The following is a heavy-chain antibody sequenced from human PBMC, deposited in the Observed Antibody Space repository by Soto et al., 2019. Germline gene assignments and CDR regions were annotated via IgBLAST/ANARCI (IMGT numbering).Heavy chain of an antibody. D-gene: IGHD6-19*01. V-gene: IGHV3-7*01. Sequence: GSLRLSCAASGFPFHSYWMTWVRQAPGKGPEWVANIKQDGSEKYYVDSVKGRFTISRDNAKNSLYLQMNSLRAEDTAVYYCARVGRSSGSLGYWGQGTLVTVS. CDR1: GFPFHSYW. CDR2: IKQDGSEK. CDR3: ARVGRSSGSLGY. J-gene: IGHJ4*02.